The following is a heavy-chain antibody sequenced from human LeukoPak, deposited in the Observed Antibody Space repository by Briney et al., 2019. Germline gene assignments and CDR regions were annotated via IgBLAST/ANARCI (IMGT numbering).Heavy chain of an antibody. CDR1: GYTFTSYY. D-gene: IGHD3-9*01. V-gene: IGHV7-4-1*02. CDR2: INTNTGNP. Sequence: ASVKVSCKASGYTFTSYYMHWVRQAPGQGLEWMGWINTNTGNPTYAQGFTGRFVFSLDTSVSTAYLQISSLKAEDTAVYYCARDARNFDWYDAFDIWGQGTMVTVSS. J-gene: IGHJ3*02. CDR3: ARDARNFDWYDAFDI.